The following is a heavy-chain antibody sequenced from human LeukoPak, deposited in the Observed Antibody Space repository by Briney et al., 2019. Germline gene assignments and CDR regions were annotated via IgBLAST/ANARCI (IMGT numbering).Heavy chain of an antibody. CDR1: GFTFLNYW. Sequence: GGSLRLSCAASGFTFLNYWMSWVRQAPGKGLEWVAFIRYDGTNKYSADSVKGRFTISRDNSKNTLYLQMNSLKTEDTAVYYCAKTDNYDSSGYHGYWGQGTLVTVSS. D-gene: IGHD3-22*01. J-gene: IGHJ4*02. CDR2: IRYDGTNK. V-gene: IGHV3-30*02. CDR3: AKTDNYDSSGYHGY.